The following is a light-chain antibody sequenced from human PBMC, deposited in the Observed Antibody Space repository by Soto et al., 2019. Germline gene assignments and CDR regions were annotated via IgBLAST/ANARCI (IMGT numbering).Light chain of an antibody. CDR3: LLHYGSAQV. CDR1: TGAVTSDYY. Sequence: QAVVTQEPSLTVSPGGTVTLTCASSTGAVTSDYYPNWVQQKPGQAPTALIYSTSDKHSWTAARFSGSLLGGKAALTLSGVQPEDEAEYYRLLHYGSAQVFDGGTKVTVL. V-gene: IGLV7-43*01. CDR2: STS. J-gene: IGLJ3*02.